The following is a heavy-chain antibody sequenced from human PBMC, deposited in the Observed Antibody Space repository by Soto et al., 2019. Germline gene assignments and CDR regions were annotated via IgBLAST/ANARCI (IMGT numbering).Heavy chain of an antibody. V-gene: IGHV3-13*01. J-gene: IGHJ3*02. CDR1: GFTFSSYD. Sequence: GGSLRLSCAASGFTFSSYDMHWVRQAPGKGLEWVSAIGTAGYTYYPGSVKGRFTISRENAKNSLYLQMNSLRAGDTAVYYCARAGAARLDDAFDIWGQGTMVTVSS. D-gene: IGHD6-6*01. CDR2: IGTAGYT. CDR3: ARAGAARLDDAFDI.